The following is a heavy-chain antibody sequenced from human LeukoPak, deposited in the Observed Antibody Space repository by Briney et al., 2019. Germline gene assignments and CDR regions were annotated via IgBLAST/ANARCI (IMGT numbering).Heavy chain of an antibody. D-gene: IGHD5-18*01. V-gene: IGHV4-59*01. Sequence: SETLSFTGTGSGGSISSYYWTWIRQPPGKGLEWMGYIYYSGSTTYNPSLNSRVTISVDTSKNQFSVKLSSVTAADTAVYYCARSGYREGADALDIWGQGTMVTVSS. CDR2: IYYSGST. J-gene: IGHJ3*02. CDR3: ARSGYREGADALDI. CDR1: GGSISSYY.